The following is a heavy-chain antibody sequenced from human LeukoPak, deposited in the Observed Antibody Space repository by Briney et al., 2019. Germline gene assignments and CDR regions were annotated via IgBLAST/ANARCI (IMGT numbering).Heavy chain of an antibody. Sequence: GGSLTLSCAASGYTFSDYSKKGVRQARGEGREGVSYISSSSTTIFYADSVKGLFTSSRDNAKNSLFLQMNGLRGEDTALYYCARERVIAAAGDGFDSWGQGTLVTVSS. CDR3: ARERVIAAAGDGFDS. CDR2: ISSSSTTI. V-gene: IGHV3-48*01. CDR1: GYTFSDYS. J-gene: IGHJ4*02. D-gene: IGHD2-21*01.